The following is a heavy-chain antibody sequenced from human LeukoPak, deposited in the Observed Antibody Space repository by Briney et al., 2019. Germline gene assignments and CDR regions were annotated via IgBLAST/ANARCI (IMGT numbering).Heavy chain of an antibody. V-gene: IGHV3-11*01. CDR2: ISSSGSTI. Sequence: GGSLRLSCAASGFTFSDYYMSWIRQAPGKGLEWVSYISSSGSTIYYADSAKGRFTISRDNAKNSLYLQMNSLRAEDTAVYYCARAYCSGDCYADYWGQGTLVTVSS. CDR3: ARAYCSGDCYADY. D-gene: IGHD2-21*02. J-gene: IGHJ4*02. CDR1: GFTFSDYY.